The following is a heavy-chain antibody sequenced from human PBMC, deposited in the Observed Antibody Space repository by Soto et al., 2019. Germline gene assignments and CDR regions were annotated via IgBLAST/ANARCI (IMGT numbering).Heavy chain of an antibody. D-gene: IGHD3-22*01. CDR1: GGSIISCDYY. CDR2: IFYSGNP. V-gene: IGHV4-39*01. Sequence: SETLSLSCTVSGGSIISCDYYWGWIRQPPGKGLEWVGCIFYSGNPHHNPSLKTRVSVSVDTSTNQLSLKLSSVTAADTAVYYGSRHYDSTEYAYSRYYSGMDVWGQGTTVTVS. CDR3: SRHYDSTEYAYSRYYSGMDV. J-gene: IGHJ6*02.